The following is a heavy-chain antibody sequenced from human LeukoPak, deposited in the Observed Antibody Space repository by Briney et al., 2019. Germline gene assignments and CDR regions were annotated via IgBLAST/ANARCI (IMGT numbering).Heavy chain of an antibody. CDR2: INTNTGNP. CDR3: ARRSMVQHMDV. D-gene: IGHD3-10*01. CDR1: GYTFTNHA. V-gene: IGHV7-4-1*02. J-gene: IGHJ6*03. Sequence: ASVKVSCKASGYTFTNHAMNWVRQAPGQGLEWMGWINTNTGNPTYAQGFTGRSVFSLDTSVSTAYLQISSLKAEDTAVYYCARRSMVQHMDVWGKGTTVTVSS.